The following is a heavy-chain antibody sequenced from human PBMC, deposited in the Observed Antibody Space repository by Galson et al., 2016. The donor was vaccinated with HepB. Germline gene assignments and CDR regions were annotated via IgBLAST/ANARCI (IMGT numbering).Heavy chain of an antibody. CDR1: GGSVSSGTYY. CDR3: ARASGPLTYYYDSSGYEDY. D-gene: IGHD3-22*01. V-gene: IGHV4-61*01. J-gene: IGHJ4*02. CDR2: IHDSGST. Sequence: ETLSLTCTVSGGSVSSGTYYWSWIRQPPGKGLEWIGYIHDSGSTNYNPSLKSRVTISVDTSKNQFSLRLNSVTAADTAVYYGARASGPLTYYYDSSGYEDYCGQGTLVTVSS.